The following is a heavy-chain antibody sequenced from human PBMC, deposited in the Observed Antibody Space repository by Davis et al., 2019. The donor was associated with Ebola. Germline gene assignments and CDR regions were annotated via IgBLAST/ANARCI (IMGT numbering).Heavy chain of an antibody. CDR3: ARAHGLYFGGSYDV. CDR2: MSHDGNKE. V-gene: IGHV3-30*03. Sequence: GESLKISCAASGFTFNKYGIHWVRQAPGKGLEWVALMSHDGNKEYYSDSVKGRFTISRDNSRNTVFLQMNSLRAEDTAVYYCARAHGLYFGGSYDVWGQGTLVTVSS. D-gene: IGHD4-23*01. CDR1: GFTFNKYG. J-gene: IGHJ4*02.